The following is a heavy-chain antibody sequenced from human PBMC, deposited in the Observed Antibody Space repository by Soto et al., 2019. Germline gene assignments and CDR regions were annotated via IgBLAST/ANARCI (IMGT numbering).Heavy chain of an antibody. D-gene: IGHD2-2*01. CDR3: ARYCTSTICPTAGGGMDV. CDR1: GFTVSSNY. Sequence: EVQLVETGGGLIQPGGSLRLSCAASGFTVSSNYMTWVRQAPGKGLESVSVIYSGGDTYYADSVKGRFTISRDNSKNTLYLQMNGLRAEDTAVYYCARYCTSTICPTAGGGMDVWGQGTTVNVSS. CDR2: IYSGGDT. V-gene: IGHV3-53*02. J-gene: IGHJ6*02.